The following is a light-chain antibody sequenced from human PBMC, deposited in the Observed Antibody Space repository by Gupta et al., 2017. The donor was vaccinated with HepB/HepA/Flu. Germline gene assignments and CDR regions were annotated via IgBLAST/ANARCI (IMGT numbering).Light chain of an antibody. CDR3: AAWDDSLNGFGV. CDR1: SSNIGSNT. J-gene: IGLJ3*02. Sequence: QSVLTQPPSASGTPGQRVTISCSGSSSNIGSNTVNWYQQLPGTAPKLLIYSNNQRPSGVPDRFPGSKSGTSASPAISGLQSEDEADYYCAAWDDSLNGFGVFGGGTKLTVL. V-gene: IGLV1-44*01. CDR2: SNN.